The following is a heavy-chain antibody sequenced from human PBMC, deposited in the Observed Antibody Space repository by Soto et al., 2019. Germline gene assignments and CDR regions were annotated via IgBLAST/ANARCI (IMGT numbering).Heavy chain of an antibody. CDR3: ARDRGGSYGHDAFDI. D-gene: IGHD1-26*01. V-gene: IGHV3-33*01. CDR1: GFTFSSYG. J-gene: IGHJ3*02. CDR2: IWHDGRNK. Sequence: QPGGSLRLSCAASGFTFSSYGMHWVRQAPGKGLEWVAVIWHDGRNKFYADSVKGRFTISRDNSKDTLYLQMNSLRAEDTAVYYCARDRGGSYGHDAFDIWGQGTMVTVSS.